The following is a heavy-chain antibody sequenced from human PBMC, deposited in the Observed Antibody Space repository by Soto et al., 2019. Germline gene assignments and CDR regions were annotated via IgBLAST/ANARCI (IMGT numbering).Heavy chain of an antibody. Sequence: GPVKVSCKASGYTFTSYAMHWVRQAPGQRLEWMGWINAGNGNTKYSQKFQGRVTITRDTSASTAYMELSSLRSEDTAVYYCARDLWMGGTYNGMDLWGQGTTVTVSS. D-gene: IGHD1-26*01. CDR3: ARDLWMGGTYNGMDL. CDR2: INAGNGNT. V-gene: IGHV1-3*01. CDR1: GYTFTSYA. J-gene: IGHJ6*02.